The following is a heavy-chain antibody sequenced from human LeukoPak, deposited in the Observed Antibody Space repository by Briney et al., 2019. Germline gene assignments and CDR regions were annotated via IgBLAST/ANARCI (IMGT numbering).Heavy chain of an antibody. CDR3: ATGTGFSSSWPFDY. Sequence: PSETLSLTCTVSGGSISSSSYYWGWIRQPAGKGLEWIGHIYTSGSTNYNPSLKSRVTMSVDTSKNQFSLKLSSVTAADTAVYYCATGTGFSSSWPFDYWGQGTLVTVSS. V-gene: IGHV4-61*09. J-gene: IGHJ4*02. D-gene: IGHD6-13*01. CDR1: GGSISSSSYY. CDR2: IYTSGST.